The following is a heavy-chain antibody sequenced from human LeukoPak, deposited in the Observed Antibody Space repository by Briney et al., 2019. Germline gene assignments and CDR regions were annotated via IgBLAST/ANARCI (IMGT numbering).Heavy chain of an antibody. D-gene: IGHD2-15*01. CDR3: AYSGHDSFHY. CDR1: GFTLNNYW. CDR2: IRRDGTST. Sequence: GGPLRLPCAVSGFTLNNYWLHWVGNAPGKGLVWVSCIRRDGTSTNYAHPVKGRFTSSRDNAEKTLYLQMNRLTPENTAVYFCAYSGHDSFHYWGQGTLVTVSS. V-gene: IGHV3-74*01. J-gene: IGHJ4*02.